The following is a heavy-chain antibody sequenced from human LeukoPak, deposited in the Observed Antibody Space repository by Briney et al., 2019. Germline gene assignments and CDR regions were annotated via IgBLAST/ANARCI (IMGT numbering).Heavy chain of an antibody. V-gene: IGHV3-30*04. CDR2: ISYDGSNK. Sequence: GGSLRLSCAASGFAFSSYAVHWVRQAPGKGLEWVAVISYDGSNKYYADSVKGRFTISRDNSKNTLYLQMNSLRAEDTAVYYCARVPTRSSGYYGNYWGQGTLVTVSS. D-gene: IGHD3-22*01. J-gene: IGHJ4*02. CDR1: GFAFSSYA. CDR3: ARVPTRSSGYYGNY.